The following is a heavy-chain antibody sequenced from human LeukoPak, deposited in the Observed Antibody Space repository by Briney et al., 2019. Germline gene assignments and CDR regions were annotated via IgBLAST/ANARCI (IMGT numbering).Heavy chain of an antibody. J-gene: IGHJ4*02. CDR1: GFTVSSNY. V-gene: IGHV3-66*01. D-gene: IGHD2-2*01. Sequence: PGGSLRLSCAASGFTVSSNYMSWGRQAPGKGLEWVSIIYSDDSTYYADSVKGRFTISRDISKNTLYLQMNSLRAEDTAVFYCARALPAASHTSFDYWGQGTLVTVSS. CDR2: IYSDDST. CDR3: ARALPAASHTSFDY.